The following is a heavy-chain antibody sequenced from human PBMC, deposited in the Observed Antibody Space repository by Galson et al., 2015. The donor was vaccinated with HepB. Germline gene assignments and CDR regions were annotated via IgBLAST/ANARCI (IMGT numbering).Heavy chain of an antibody. D-gene: IGHD6-13*01. CDR3: ARDRLAAAEDYYYGMDV. J-gene: IGHJ6*02. Sequence: SVKVSCKASGYTFTSYYMHWVRQAPGLGLEWMGIINPSGGSTSYAQKLQGRVTMTRDTSTSTVYMELSSLRSEDTAVYYCARDRLAAAEDYYYGMDVWGQGTTVTVSS. CDR1: GYTFTSYY. V-gene: IGHV1-46*04. CDR2: INPSGGST.